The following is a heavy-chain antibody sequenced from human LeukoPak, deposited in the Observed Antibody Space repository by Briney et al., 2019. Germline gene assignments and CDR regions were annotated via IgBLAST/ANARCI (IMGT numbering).Heavy chain of an antibody. D-gene: IGHD2-2*01. V-gene: IGHV3-23*01. CDR2: ISGSGGST. CDR1: GFTFSSYA. Sequence: GGSLRLSCAASGFTFSSYAMSWVRQAPGKGLEWVSAISGSGGSTYYADSVKGRFTISRDNSKNTLYLQMNSLRTEDTAVYYCAKDWGQVPASISGHWGQGTLVTVSS. CDR3: AKDWGQVPASISGH. J-gene: IGHJ1*01.